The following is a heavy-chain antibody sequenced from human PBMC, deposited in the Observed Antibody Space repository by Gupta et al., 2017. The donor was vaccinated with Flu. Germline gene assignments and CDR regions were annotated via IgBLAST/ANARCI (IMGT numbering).Heavy chain of an antibody. J-gene: IGHJ5*02. D-gene: IGHD3-10*02. CDR3: ARPVRDVHHSAMDL. Sequence: EVQLVQSGAEVKKVGESLKISCKVSGYSFTSYWIAWVRQMPGKGLEWMGVIYPGDSDVKYSPSFQGQVTISADKSINTVFRQWSGLTSSDTAIYYCARPVRDVHHSAMDLWGQGTLVTVS. CDR2: IYPGDSDV. V-gene: IGHV5-51*01. CDR1: GYSFTSYW.